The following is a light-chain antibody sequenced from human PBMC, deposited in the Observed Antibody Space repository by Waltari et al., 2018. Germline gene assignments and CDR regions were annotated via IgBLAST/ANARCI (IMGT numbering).Light chain of an antibody. V-gene: IGKV2-29*02. CDR3: MQALQTHRT. CDR2: RVS. J-gene: IGKJ1*01. CDR1: QSLLHTNGNTY. Sequence: DIVMTQTTLSLPVTPGQPASISCRSSQSLLHTNGNTYLYWYLQRPGLPPRLLIYRVSNRVSGVPDRFSGSGSGTDFTLKIIRVEPEDVGVYYCMQALQTHRTFGQGTKVEIK.